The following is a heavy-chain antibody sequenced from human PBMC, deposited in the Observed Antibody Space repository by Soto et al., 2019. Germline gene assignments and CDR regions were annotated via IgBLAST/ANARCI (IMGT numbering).Heavy chain of an antibody. D-gene: IGHD2-15*01. V-gene: IGHV3-23*01. CDR3: GKVQECGRTTCNDWIDS. CDR2: ISGSGRTT. Sequence: EVQLLESGGNLIHPGGSLRLSCAAAGFTFSSYSMNWVRQAPGKGLEWVSIISGSGRTTSYADSVKGRFTISRDNSKNTLYLQMNSLRGEDTAIYYCGKVQECGRTTCNDWIDSWGQGVLVTVSS. J-gene: IGHJ5*01. CDR1: GFTFSSYS.